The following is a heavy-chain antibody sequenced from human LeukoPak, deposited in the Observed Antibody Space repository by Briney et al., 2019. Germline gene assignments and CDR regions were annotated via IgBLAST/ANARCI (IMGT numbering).Heavy chain of an antibody. J-gene: IGHJ4*02. CDR1: GGTFSSYA. D-gene: IGHD6-19*01. CDR3: AREGSSGWYDYFDY. Sequence: ASVKVSCKASGGTFSSYAISWVRQAPGQGLEWMGGIIPIFGTANYAQKLQGRVTMTTDTSTSTAYMELRSLRSDDTAVYYCAREGSSGWYDYFDYWGQGTLVTVSS. CDR2: IIPIFGTA. V-gene: IGHV1-69*05.